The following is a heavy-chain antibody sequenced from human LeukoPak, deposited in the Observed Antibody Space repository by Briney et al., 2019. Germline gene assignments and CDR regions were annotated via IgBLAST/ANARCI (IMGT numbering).Heavy chain of an antibody. CDR3: ARHLYCSSNSCYGLFYYSYYSGMDV. J-gene: IGHJ6*04. CDR1: GGSISSSSYY. V-gene: IGHV4-39*01. D-gene: IGHD2-2*01. Sequence: SETLSLTCTVSGGSISSSSYYWGWIRQPPGKWLEWIGSIYYSGSTYYNPSLKSRVTISVDTSKNQFSLKLSSVTAADTAVYYCARHLYCSSNSCYGLFYYSYYSGMDVWGKGTTVTVSS. CDR2: IYYSGST.